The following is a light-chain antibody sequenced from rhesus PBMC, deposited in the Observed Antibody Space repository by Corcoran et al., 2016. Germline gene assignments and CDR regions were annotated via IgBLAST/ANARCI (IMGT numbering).Light chain of an antibody. Sequence: DIQMTQSPSSLSASVGDRVTITCRASQGISTYLNWYQQKPGKAPKRLIYAASSLESGVPSRFSGSGSGTDFTLPSSSLQPEDFATYYCLQYNSDPFTFGPGTKLDIK. CDR1: QGISTY. CDR2: AAS. J-gene: IGKJ3*01. CDR3: LQYNSDPFT. V-gene: IGKV1-43*02.